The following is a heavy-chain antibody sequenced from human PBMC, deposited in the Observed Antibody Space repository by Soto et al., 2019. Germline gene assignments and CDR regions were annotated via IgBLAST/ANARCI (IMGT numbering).Heavy chain of an antibody. CDR1: GDSMSKYY. J-gene: IGHJ4*02. D-gene: IGHD1-26*01. CDR2: IYTSGST. Sequence: SETLSLTCTVSGDSMSKYYWSWIRQPAGKGLEWIGRIYTSGSTNYNPSLKSRVNMSIDTSNNHFSLNLKSVTAADAAVYYCASTVGAAYYFDFWGQRARVTVSS. CDR3: ASTVGAAYYFDF. V-gene: IGHV4-4*07.